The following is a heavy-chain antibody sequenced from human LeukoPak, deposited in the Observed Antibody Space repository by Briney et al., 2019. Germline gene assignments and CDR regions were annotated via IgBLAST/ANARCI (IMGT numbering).Heavy chain of an antibody. CDR3: ATMPRRVGAIFRPY. Sequence: PSETLSLTCAVYGGSFSGYYWSWIRQPPGKGLEWIGEINHSGSTNYNPSLKSRVTISVDTSKNQFSLKLSSVIAADTAVYYCATMPRRVGAIFRPYWGQGTLVTVSS. J-gene: IGHJ4*02. CDR1: GGSFSGYY. CDR2: INHSGST. D-gene: IGHD1-26*01. V-gene: IGHV4-34*01.